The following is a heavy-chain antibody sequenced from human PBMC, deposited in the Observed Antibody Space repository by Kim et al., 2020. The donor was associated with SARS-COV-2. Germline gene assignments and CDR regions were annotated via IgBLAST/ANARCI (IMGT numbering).Heavy chain of an antibody. CDR2: ISSSGSTI. J-gene: IGHJ5*02. CDR3: ARGNNVGWLRSPYNWFDP. D-gene: IGHD5-12*01. Sequence: GGSLRLSCAASGFTFSDYYMSWIRQAPGKGLEWVSYISSSGSTIYYADSVKGRFTISRDNAKNSLYLQMNSLRAEDTAVYYCARGNNVGWLRSPYNWFDPWGQGTLVTVSS. V-gene: IGHV3-11*01. CDR1: GFTFSDYY.